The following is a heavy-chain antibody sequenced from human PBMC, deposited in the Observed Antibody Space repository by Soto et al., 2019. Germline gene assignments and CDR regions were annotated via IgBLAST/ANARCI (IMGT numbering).Heavy chain of an antibody. CDR2: IKEDGSDK. CDR1: GFTFSSYW. D-gene: IGHD7-27*01. V-gene: IGHV3-7*03. Sequence: GSLRLSCAASGFTFSSYWMSWVRQAPGKGLEWVANIKEDGSDKYYVDSVRGRFTISRDNARNSLFLQMNSLRADDTAVYYCAKLGGPGFDYWGQGTLVTVSS. CDR3: AKLGGPGFDY. J-gene: IGHJ4*02.